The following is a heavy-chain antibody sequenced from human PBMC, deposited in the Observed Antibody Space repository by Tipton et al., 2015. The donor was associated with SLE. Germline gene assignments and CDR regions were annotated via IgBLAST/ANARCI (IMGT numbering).Heavy chain of an antibody. J-gene: IGHJ4*02. V-gene: IGHV3-33*08. Sequence: SLRLSCAASGFTFSSYAMSWVRQAPGKGLEWVAFIRYDGSNKYYGDSVKGRFTISRDNSKNTLYLQMNSLRAEDTAVYYCARGMVVAATPAYWGQGTLVTVSS. D-gene: IGHD2-15*01. CDR2: IRYDGSNK. CDR3: ARGMVVAATPAY. CDR1: GFTFSSYA.